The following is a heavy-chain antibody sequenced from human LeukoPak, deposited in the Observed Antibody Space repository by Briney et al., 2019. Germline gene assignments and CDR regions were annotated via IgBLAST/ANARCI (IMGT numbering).Heavy chain of an antibody. D-gene: IGHD2-8*01. J-gene: IGHJ4*02. Sequence: GGSLRLSCAASGFTFKLYWMHWVRQVPGKRPVWVSRINDDGSDTIYADSVRGRFTISRDNAKNTLYLQMNNLRVEDTAVYYCARDRFCTTDRCSDYWGQGTLVTVSS. V-gene: IGHV3-74*01. CDR1: GFTFKLYW. CDR3: ARDRFCTTDRCSDY. CDR2: INDDGSDT.